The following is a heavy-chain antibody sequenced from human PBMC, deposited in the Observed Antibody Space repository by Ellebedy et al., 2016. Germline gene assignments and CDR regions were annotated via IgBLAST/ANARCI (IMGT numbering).Heavy chain of an antibody. V-gene: IGHV4-59*12. Sequence: SETLSLTXTVSGGSISSYYWSWIRQPPGKGLEWIGYIYYSGSTNYNPSLKSRVTISVDTSKNQFSLKLSSVTAADTAVYYCARDRHLGYSGYVDPFDSWGQGTMVTVSS. CDR2: IYYSGST. D-gene: IGHD5-12*01. J-gene: IGHJ3*02. CDR3: ARDRHLGYSGYVDPFDS. CDR1: GGSISSYY.